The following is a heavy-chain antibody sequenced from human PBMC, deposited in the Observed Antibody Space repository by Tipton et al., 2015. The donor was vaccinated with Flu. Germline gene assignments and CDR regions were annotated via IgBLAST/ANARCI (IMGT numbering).Heavy chain of an antibody. CDR3: ARRDFSNYVSDPKNWFDR. J-gene: IGHJ5*02. CDR1: GGSITSYY. CDR2: IYDSGST. D-gene: IGHD4-11*01. Sequence: TLSLTCTVSGGSITSYYWSWIRQPPGKGLEWIGYIYDSGSTNYNPSLRSRLTISVDTSKNQFSLELRSVTAADTAVYYCARRDFSNYVSDPKNWFDRWDQGILVTVSS. V-gene: IGHV4-59*08.